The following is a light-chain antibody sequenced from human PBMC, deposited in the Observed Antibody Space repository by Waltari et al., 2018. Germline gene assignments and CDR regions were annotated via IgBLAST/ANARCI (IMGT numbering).Light chain of an antibody. CDR2: EGS. V-gene: IGLV2-23*01. J-gene: IGLJ2*01. Sequence: QSALTQPASVSGSPGQSITISCTGTSRDVGSYNLVSWYQQHPGKAPKLMIYEGSKRPAVVSNRCSGSKSGNTASLTISGLQAEDEADYYCCSYAGSSTSFGGGTKLTVL. CDR1: SRDVGSYNL. CDR3: CSYAGSSTS.